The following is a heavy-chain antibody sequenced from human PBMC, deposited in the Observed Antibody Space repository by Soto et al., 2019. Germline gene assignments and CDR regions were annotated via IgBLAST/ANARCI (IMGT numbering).Heavy chain of an antibody. Sequence: GGSLRLSCAASGFTFSSYAMSWVRQAPGKGLEWVSGIRGSGDSTYYADSVKGRFSISRDNSKNTLYLQMNSLRAEDTATYYCAKDSSGYTSSWRFDYWGQGTLVTVSS. CDR1: GFTFSSYA. CDR3: AKDSSGYTSSWRFDY. J-gene: IGHJ4*02. CDR2: IRGSGDST. D-gene: IGHD6-13*01. V-gene: IGHV3-23*01.